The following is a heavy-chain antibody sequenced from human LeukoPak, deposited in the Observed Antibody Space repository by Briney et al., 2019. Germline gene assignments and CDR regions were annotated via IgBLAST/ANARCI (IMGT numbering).Heavy chain of an antibody. D-gene: IGHD5-12*01. CDR1: GYTFSDYY. CDR3: ARVRRGYSQMECFQH. CDR2: INPKSGGT. V-gene: IGHV1-2*02. Sequence: ASVKVSCKASGYTFSDYYVHWLRQAPGQGPEWMGWINPKSGGTNYAQKFQGRVTMIRDTSINVAFMELSRLRFDDTAVYYCARVRRGYSQMECFQHWGQGTLVTVSS. J-gene: IGHJ1*01.